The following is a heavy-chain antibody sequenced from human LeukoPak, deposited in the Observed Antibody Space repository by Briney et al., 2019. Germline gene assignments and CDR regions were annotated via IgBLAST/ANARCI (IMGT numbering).Heavy chain of an antibody. CDR2: ISNNGGYT. J-gene: IGHJ4*02. D-gene: IGHD2-15*01. CDR3: AKQLGYCSDGSCYFPY. V-gene: IGHV3-23*01. Sequence: GGSLRLSCAASGFTFSSSAMSWVRQAPGKGLEWVSAISNNGGYTYYADSVQGRFTISRDNSKSTLCLQMNSLRAEDTAVYYCAKQLGYCSDGSCYFPYWGQRTLVTVSS. CDR1: GFTFSSSA.